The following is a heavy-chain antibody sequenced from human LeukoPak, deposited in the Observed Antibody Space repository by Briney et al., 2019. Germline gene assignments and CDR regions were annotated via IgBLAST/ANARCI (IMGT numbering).Heavy chain of an antibody. D-gene: IGHD3-22*01. CDR1: GFTFSSYG. Sequence: GRSLRLSCAASGFTFSSYGMHWVRQAPGKGMEWVAVISYDGSNKYYADSVKGRFTISRDNSKNTLYLQMNSLRAEDTAVYYCARKGLNYYYGMDVWGKGTTVTVSS. J-gene: IGHJ6*04. CDR3: ARKGLNYYYGMDV. CDR2: ISYDGSNK. V-gene: IGHV3-30*03.